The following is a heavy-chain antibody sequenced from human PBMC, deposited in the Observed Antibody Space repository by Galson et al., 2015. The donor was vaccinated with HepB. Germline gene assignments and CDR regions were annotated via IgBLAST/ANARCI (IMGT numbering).Heavy chain of an antibody. Sequence: SVKVSCKASGYTFSSYGINWVRQAPGQGLEWMGWISVYNGNTKYGQKVQGRVTMTTDTPTSTAYMELRSLRSDDTAVYYCARDPRYNWNGSSFKYGMDVWGQGTTVTVSS. CDR1: GYTFSSYG. J-gene: IGHJ6*02. CDR2: ISVYNGNT. D-gene: IGHD1-1*01. V-gene: IGHV1-18*01. CDR3: ARDPRYNWNGSSFKYGMDV.